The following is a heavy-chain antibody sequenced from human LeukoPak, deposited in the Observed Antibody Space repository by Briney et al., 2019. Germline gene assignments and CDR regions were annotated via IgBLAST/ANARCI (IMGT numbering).Heavy chain of an antibody. CDR2: ISDSGTYS. CDR3: ATTVGIQEY. CDR1: GFTFSNYY. V-gene: IGHV3-11*03. Sequence: SGGSLRLSCAASGFTFSNYYMTWIRQAPGKGLEWVSYISDSGTYSDYADSVKGRFTISRDNAKKSLYLQMNSLRAEDTAVYYCATTVGIQEYWGQGTLVTVSS. D-gene: IGHD1-14*01. J-gene: IGHJ4*02.